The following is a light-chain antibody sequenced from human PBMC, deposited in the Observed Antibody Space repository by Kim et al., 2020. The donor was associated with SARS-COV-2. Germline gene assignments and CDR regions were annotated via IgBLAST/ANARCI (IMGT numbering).Light chain of an antibody. CDR2: GAS. V-gene: IGKV3-15*01. CDR1: QSVSSN. J-gene: IGKJ1*01. CDR3: QEYNNWWT. Sequence: EIVMTQSPATLSVSPGERATLSCSASQSVSSNLAWYQQKPGQAPRLLIYGASTRATDIPTRFSGSGSGTEFTLTISSLQSEDFAVYYYQEYNNWWTCGQGSKVEIK.